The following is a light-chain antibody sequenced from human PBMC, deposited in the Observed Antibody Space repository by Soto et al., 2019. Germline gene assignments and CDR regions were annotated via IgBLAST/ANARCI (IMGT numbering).Light chain of an antibody. V-gene: IGKV1-5*01. CDR2: DAS. CDR3: QERSNWPLSIT. J-gene: IGKJ5*01. CDR1: QTISSW. Sequence: DIHVTHSPSTLSVSVGDRVTIACRAIQTISSWLSRYQQKPWKAPKLLIYDASSLESGVPSSFSGSGSGTEFTLSISSLEPEDFAVYYCQERSNWPLSITFGQGTRLEI.